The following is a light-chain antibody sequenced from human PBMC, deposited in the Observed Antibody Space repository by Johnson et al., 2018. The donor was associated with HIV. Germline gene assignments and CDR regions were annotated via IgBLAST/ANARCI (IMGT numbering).Light chain of an antibody. CDR2: DNN. CDR1: SSNIGNNY. Sequence: QLVLSQPPSVSAAPGQKVTISCSGSSSNIGNNYVSWYQQLPGTAPKLLIYDNNKRPSGIPDRFSGYKSGTSATLAITGLHTGDEADYYCGTWDTSLSAGGLFGSGTRVTVL. V-gene: IGLV1-51*01. CDR3: GTWDTSLSAGGL. J-gene: IGLJ1*01.